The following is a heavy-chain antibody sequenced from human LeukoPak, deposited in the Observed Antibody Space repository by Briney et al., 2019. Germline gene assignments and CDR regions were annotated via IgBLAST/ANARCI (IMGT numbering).Heavy chain of an antibody. Sequence: GGSLRLSCAASGFTFSSYGMHWVRQAPGKGLEWVAFVRYDGSNKYYADSVKGRFTISRDNSKNTLYLQMNSLRAVDTAVYYCAKDGLDFDWLLGGYDAFDIWGQGTMVTVSS. CDR3: AKDGLDFDWLLGGYDAFDI. V-gene: IGHV3-30*02. CDR2: VRYDGSNK. J-gene: IGHJ3*02. D-gene: IGHD3-9*01. CDR1: GFTFSSYG.